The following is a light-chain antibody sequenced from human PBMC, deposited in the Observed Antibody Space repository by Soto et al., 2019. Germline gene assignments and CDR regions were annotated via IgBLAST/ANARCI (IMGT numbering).Light chain of an antibody. Sequence: EIVLTQSPGTLSLSPGDRATLSCRASQRISSIYLAWYQQKPGLAPRLLIYGTSIRASGIPDRFSGSGSGTDFTLTITRLEPEDFAVYYCKQYGSSHRTFGQGTKVDIK. CDR3: KQYGSSHRT. V-gene: IGKV3-20*01. J-gene: IGKJ1*01. CDR1: QRISSIY. CDR2: GTS.